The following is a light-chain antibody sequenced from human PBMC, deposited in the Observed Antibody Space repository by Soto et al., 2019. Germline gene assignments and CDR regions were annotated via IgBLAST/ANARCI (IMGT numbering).Light chain of an antibody. CDR2: DTS. V-gene: IGKV3-20*01. Sequence: EFVFKKSPGTLSLYPGERASLSCSASHSLTNSFIAWYQQRPGQAPRLLIYDTSSRASGIPDRFSGSGSGTDFTLTISRLETEDFAVFYCQQYGTSEIIFGQGTRLEI. CDR1: HSLTNSF. CDR3: QQYGTSEII. J-gene: IGKJ5*01.